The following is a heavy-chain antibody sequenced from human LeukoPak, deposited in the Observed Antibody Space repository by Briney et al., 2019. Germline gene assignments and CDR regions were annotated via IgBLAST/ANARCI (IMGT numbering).Heavy chain of an antibody. CDR1: GGSLSGYY. D-gene: IGHD3-3*01. J-gene: IGHJ4*02. CDR2: INHSGST. CDR3: ARGSIGYYDFWSGYNTQRYFDY. V-gene: IGHV4-34*01. Sequence: SETLSLTCAVYGGSLSGYYWSWIRQPPGKGLEWIGEINHSGSTNYNPSLKSRVTISVDTSKNQFSLKLSSVTAADTAVYYCARGSIGYYDFWSGYNTQRYFDYWGQGTLVTVSS.